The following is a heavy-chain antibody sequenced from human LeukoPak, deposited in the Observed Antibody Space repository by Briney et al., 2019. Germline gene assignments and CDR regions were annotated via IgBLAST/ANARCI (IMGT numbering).Heavy chain of an antibody. J-gene: IGHJ4*02. CDR3: ARDDWGDCSSTSCYPALDY. V-gene: IGHV3-7*01. D-gene: IGHD2-2*01. CDR2: INEDAKEK. Sequence: PGGSLRLFCGASGFTFSKYWMTWVRQAPGKGLEWVANINEDAKEKNYLDSVKGRFTVSRDNTDNSLYLQMNSLRAEDTAVYYCARDDWGDCSSTSCYPALDYWGQGTLVTVSS. CDR1: GFTFSKYW.